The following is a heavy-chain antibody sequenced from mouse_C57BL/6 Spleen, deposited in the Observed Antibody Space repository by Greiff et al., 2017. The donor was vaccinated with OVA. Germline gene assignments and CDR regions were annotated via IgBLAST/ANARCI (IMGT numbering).Heavy chain of an antibody. D-gene: IGHD1-1*01. Sequence: QVQLQQPGAELVMPGASVKLSCKASGYTFTSYWMHWVKQRPGQGLEWIGEIDPSDSYTNYNQKFKGKSTLTVDKSSSTAYMQLSSLTSEDSAVDYCARGGRGSSRAWFAYWGQGTLVTVSA. CDR2: IDPSDSYT. V-gene: IGHV1-69*01. CDR1: GYTFTSYW. CDR3: ARGGRGSSRAWFAY. J-gene: IGHJ3*01.